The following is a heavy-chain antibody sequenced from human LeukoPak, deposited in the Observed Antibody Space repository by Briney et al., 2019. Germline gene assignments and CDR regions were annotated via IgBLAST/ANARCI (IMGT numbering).Heavy chain of an antibody. D-gene: IGHD3/OR15-3a*01. CDR3: ARRRDFIDY. CDR1: GFTLSDYY. CDR2: SSSSGSTI. V-gene: IGHV3-11*01. J-gene: IGHJ4*02. Sequence: GGSLRLSCAASGFTLSDYYMSWIRQAPGKGLEWVSYSSSSGSTIYYADPVKGRFAISRDNAKTSLYLQMNSLRAEDTAVYYCARRRDFIDYWGQGTLVTVSS.